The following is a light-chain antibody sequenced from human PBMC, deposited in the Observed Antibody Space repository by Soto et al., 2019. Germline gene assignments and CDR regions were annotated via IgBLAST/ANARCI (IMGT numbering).Light chain of an antibody. V-gene: IGKV1-9*01. CDR3: QQLNSYPPT. CDR1: QGISSY. CDR2: AAS. J-gene: IGKJ3*01. Sequence: DIQLTQSPSFLSASVGDRVTITCRASQGISSYLAWYQQKPGKAPKLLIYAASTLQSGVPSRFSGSGSGTEFTLTISRLQPEDFATYYCQQLNSYPPTFGPGTKVDI.